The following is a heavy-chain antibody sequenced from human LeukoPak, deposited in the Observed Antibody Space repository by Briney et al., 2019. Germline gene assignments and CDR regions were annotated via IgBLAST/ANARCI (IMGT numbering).Heavy chain of an antibody. V-gene: IGHV3-30-3*01. D-gene: IGHD3-22*01. CDR2: TSHDEGNK. J-gene: IGHJ4*02. CDR3: ARGYSDSSGIDY. Sequence: PGKSLRLSCAASGFTFSNYAMHWVRQAPGKGLEWVAATSHDEGNKYYADSVKGRFTISRDNAKNSLYLQMNSLRAEDTAVYYCARGYSDSSGIDYWGQGTLVTVSS. CDR1: GFTFSNYA.